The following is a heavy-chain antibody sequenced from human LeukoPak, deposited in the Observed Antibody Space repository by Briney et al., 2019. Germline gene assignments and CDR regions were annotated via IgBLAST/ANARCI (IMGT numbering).Heavy chain of an antibody. CDR2: ISSNGGST. D-gene: IGHD5-12*01. CDR1: GFTFSSYA. J-gene: IGHJ4*02. V-gene: IGHV3-64D*06. CDR3: VKGGWLRPPWF. Sequence: GGSLRLSCSASGFTFSSYAMHWVRQAPGKGQEYVSAISSNGGSTYYADSVKGRFTISRDNSKNTLYLQMSSLRAEDTAVYYCVKGGWLRPPWFWGQGTLVTVSS.